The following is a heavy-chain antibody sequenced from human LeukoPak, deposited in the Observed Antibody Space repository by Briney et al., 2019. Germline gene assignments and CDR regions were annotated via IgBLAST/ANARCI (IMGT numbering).Heavy chain of an antibody. V-gene: IGHV4-30-4*01. Sequence: SQTLSLTCAVSGDSISSGDHYWSWIRQPPGKGLEWIGYIRHSGNTHYNPSLRSRAIISVDMSKNQFSLSLNSLTAADSAVYYCARAAAATNSWYYFDYWGRGTQVTVSS. CDR1: GDSISSGDHY. CDR2: IRHSGNT. D-gene: IGHD2/OR15-2a*01. CDR3: ARAAAATNSWYYFDY. J-gene: IGHJ4*02.